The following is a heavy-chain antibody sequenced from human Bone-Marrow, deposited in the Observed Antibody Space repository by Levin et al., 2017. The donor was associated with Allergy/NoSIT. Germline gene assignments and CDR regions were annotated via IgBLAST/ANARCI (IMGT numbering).Heavy chain of an antibody. CDR3: ARDQTSEALNYYYYGMDI. CDR2: IWYDGSNK. Sequence: GESLKISCAASGFTFSSYGMHWVRQAPGKGLEWVAVIWYDGSNKYYADSVKGRFTISRDNSKNTLYLQMNSLRAEDTAVYYCARDQTSEALNYYYYGMDIWGQGTTVTVSS. CDR1: GFTFSSYG. J-gene: IGHJ6*02. V-gene: IGHV3-33*01.